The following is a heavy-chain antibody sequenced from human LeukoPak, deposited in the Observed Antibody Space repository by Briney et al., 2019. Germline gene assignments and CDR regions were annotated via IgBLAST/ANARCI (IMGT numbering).Heavy chain of an antibody. CDR1: GFTFSSYE. CDR2: ISSSGSTI. D-gene: IGHD6-13*01. Sequence: GGSLRLSCAASGFTFSSYEMNWVRQAPGKGLEWVSYISSSGSTIYYADSVKGRFTISRDNSKNTLYLQMNSLRAEDTAVYYCARDRAAAGRFDYWGQGTLVTVSS. J-gene: IGHJ4*02. V-gene: IGHV3-48*03. CDR3: ARDRAAAGRFDY.